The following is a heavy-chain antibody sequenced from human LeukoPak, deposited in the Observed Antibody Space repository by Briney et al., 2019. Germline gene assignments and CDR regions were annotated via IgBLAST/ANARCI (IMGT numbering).Heavy chain of an antibody. Sequence: ASVKVSCKASGYTFTNYDINWVRQASGQGLEWMGWMSPNSGYTGYSQKFQGRVSMTRDTSIGTAYLELSSLRSDDTAVYYCARNPYETGHFDPWGQGTLVTVSS. V-gene: IGHV1-8*02. CDR1: GYTFTNYD. J-gene: IGHJ5*02. CDR3: ARNPYETGHFDP. D-gene: IGHD3-3*01. CDR2: MSPNSGYT.